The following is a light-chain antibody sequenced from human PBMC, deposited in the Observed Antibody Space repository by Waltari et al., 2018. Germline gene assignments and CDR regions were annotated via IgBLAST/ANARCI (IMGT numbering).Light chain of an antibody. CDR3: QQYYSFPVT. V-gene: IGKV1D-8*01. CDR1: QGSSSY. Sequence: VLWMTQAPSLLSASTGDRVTSSCRMSQGSSSYLACYQQTPGKAPELLIYAASTLQSGVPSRFSGSGSGTDFTLTISCLQSEDFATYYCQQYYSFPVTFGGGTKVEIK. J-gene: IGKJ4*01. CDR2: AAS.